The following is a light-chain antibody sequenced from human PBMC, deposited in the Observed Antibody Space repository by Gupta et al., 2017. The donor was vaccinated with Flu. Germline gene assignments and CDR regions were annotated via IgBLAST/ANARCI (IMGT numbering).Light chain of an antibody. CDR3: QQCHRLPLT. V-gene: IGKV1-33*01. CDR1: QDSTNC. J-gene: IGKJ4*01. Sequence: PSSLSASVGDIVTITCQASQDSTNCVKWYQQIPGKAPKLLIYDAANLQTGVPSRCSGSGSGTDFTFTSRSLQTEDIATYYCQQCHRLPLTFGGGTKVEIK. CDR2: DAA.